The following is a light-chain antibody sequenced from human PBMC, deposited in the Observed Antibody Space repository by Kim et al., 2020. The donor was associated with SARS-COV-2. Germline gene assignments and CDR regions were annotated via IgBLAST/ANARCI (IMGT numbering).Light chain of an antibody. CDR3: KKRSNWPPLT. CDR1: QSVSSY. Sequence: EIVLTQSPATLSLSPGERATLSCRASQSVSSYLAWYQQKPGQAPRLLIYDASNRATGIPARFSGSGSGTDFTLTISSLEPEDFAVYYCKKRSNWPPLTFGGGTKVDIK. V-gene: IGKV3-11*01. J-gene: IGKJ4*01. CDR2: DAS.